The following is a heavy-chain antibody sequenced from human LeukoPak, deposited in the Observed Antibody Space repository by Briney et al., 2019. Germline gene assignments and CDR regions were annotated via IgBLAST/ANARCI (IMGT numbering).Heavy chain of an antibody. J-gene: IGHJ6*03. CDR2: ISSSSSYI. D-gene: IGHD2-2*03. V-gene: IGHV3-21*01. CDR3: ARVDNYYYYMDV. Sequence: GGSLRLSCAASGFTFSSYSMNWVRQAPGKGLEWVSSISSSSSYIYYADSVKGRFTISRDNAKNSLYLQINSLRAEDTAVYYCARVDNYYYYMDVWGKGTTVTVSS. CDR1: GFTFSSYS.